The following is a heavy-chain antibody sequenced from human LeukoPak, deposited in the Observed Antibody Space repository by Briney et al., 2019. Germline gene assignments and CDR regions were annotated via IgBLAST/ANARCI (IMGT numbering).Heavy chain of an antibody. V-gene: IGHV4-34*01. D-gene: IGHD2-8*01. Sequence: SETLSLTCAVYGGSFSGYYWSWIRQPPGKGLEWIGEINHSGSTNYNPSLKSRVTISVDTSKNQFSLKLSSVTAADTAVYYCARGPDRHNGDLEYWGQGTLVTVSS. CDR1: GGSFSGYY. J-gene: IGHJ4*02. CDR3: ARGPDRHNGDLEY. CDR2: INHSGST.